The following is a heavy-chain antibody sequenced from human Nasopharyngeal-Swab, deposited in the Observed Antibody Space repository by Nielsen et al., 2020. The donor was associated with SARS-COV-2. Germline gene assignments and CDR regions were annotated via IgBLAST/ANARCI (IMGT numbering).Heavy chain of an antibody. CDR2: ISTSGRST. Sequence: GESLKISCAASGFTFSDYYMAWIRQAPGKGLEWVSYISTSGRSTDSADSVKGRFTISRGNANNLLFLQMNSLRGDDTAVYYCARDMYSGYDSSYYYYGMDVWGQGTTVTVSS. J-gene: IGHJ6*02. D-gene: IGHD5-12*01. V-gene: IGHV3-11*01. CDR3: ARDMYSGYDSSYYYYGMDV. CDR1: GFTFSDYY.